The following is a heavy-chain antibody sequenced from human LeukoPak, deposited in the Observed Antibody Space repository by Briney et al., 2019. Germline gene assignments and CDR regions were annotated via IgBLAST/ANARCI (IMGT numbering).Heavy chain of an antibody. D-gene: IGHD3-16*01. CDR1: GFTFSSYG. CDR3: AKDHWSTTASVCDY. Sequence: GGSLRLSCAASGFTFSSYGMHWVRQAPGKGLEWVAFIRYDGSNKYYADSVKGRFTISRDNSKNTLYLQMNSLRAEDTAVYYCAKDHWSTTASVCDYWGQATLVTVST. V-gene: IGHV3-30*02. J-gene: IGHJ4*02. CDR2: IRYDGSNK.